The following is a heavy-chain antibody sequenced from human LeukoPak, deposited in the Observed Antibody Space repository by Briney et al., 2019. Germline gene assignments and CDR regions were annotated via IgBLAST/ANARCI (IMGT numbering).Heavy chain of an antibody. J-gene: IGHJ4*02. CDR2: IIPIFGTA. CDR3: ARDKRDGYNLGGFDY. CDR1: GGTFSSYA. D-gene: IGHD5-24*01. V-gene: IGHV1-69*05. Sequence: ASVKVSCKASGGTFSSYAIRWVRQAPGQGLEWMGGIIPIFGTANYAQKFQGRVTITTDESTSTAYMELSSLRSEDTAVYYCARDKRDGYNLGGFDYWGQGTLVTVSS.